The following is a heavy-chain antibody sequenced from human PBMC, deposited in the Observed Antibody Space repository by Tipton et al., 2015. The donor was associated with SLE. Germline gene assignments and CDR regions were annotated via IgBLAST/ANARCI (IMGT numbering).Heavy chain of an antibody. CDR2: IYYSGST. V-gene: IGHV4-59*12. CDR1: GGSISSYY. D-gene: IGHD6-13*01. J-gene: IGHJ4*02. Sequence: TLSLTCIVSGGSISSYYWSWIRQPPGKGLEWIGYIYYSGSTNYNPSLKSRVTISVDTSKNQFSLKLSSVTAADTAVYYCARREGIAAAGIIDWGQGTLVTVSS. CDR3: ARREGIAAAGIID.